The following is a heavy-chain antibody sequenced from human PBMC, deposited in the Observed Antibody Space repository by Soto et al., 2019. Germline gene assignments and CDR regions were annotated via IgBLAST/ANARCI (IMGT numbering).Heavy chain of an antibody. Sequence: GGSLRLSCAASGFTFSSYWMHWVRQAPGKGLVWVSRINSEGSSTSYADTVKGRFTISRDNAKNTLYLQMNSLRAEDTAVYYCARDTGFMGSSWYYYYYGMDVWGLWTTVTVSS. D-gene: IGHD6-13*01. CDR2: INSEGSST. CDR3: ARDTGFMGSSWYYYYYGMDV. J-gene: IGHJ6*02. CDR1: GFTFSSYW. V-gene: IGHV3-74*01.